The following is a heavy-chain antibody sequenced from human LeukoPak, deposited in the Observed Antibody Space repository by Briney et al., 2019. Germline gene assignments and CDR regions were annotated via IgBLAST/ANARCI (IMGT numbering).Heavy chain of an antibody. CDR2: IYYSGST. Sequence: SETLSLTCTVSSGSISSYYWSWIRQPPGKGLEWIGYIYYSGSTNYNPSLKSRVTISVDTSKNQFSLKLSSVTAADTAVYYCARVDGILIWESNYVVFDYWGQGTLVTVSS. CDR3: ARVDGILIWESNYVVFDY. D-gene: IGHD4/OR15-4a*01. J-gene: IGHJ4*02. CDR1: SGSISSYY. V-gene: IGHV4-59*01.